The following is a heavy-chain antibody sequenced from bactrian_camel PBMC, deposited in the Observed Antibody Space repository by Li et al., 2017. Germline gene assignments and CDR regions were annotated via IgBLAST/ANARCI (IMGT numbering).Heavy chain of an antibody. CDR1: GFGPVYDFRAYS. J-gene: IGHJ4*01. Sequence: HVQLVESGGGSVQPGGSLTLSCEVSGFGPVYDFRAYSMAWFRRALYKEREGVAAINTDSSTSYADSVKGRFTMSLDNAKTTVYLQMNNLTPEDTATYFCAYGLRGFLKHTAGTFSGSFEFWGQGTQVTVS. D-gene: IGHD3*01. V-gene: IGHV3S9*01. CDR2: INTDSST. CDR3: AYGLRGFLKHTAGTFSGSFEF.